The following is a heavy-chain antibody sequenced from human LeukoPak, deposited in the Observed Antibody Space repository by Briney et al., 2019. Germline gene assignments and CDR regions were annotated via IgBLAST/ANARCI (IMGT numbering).Heavy chain of an antibody. CDR1: GYSFTSYW. CDR3: ARSLGYSSSWFDQFDY. V-gene: IGHV5-51*01. J-gene: IGHJ4*02. CDR2: IYPGDSDT. D-gene: IGHD6-13*01. Sequence: GESLKISCKGSGYSFTSYWIGWVRQMPGKGLEWMGIIYPGDSDTRYSPSFQGQVTISADKSISTAYLQWSSLKASDTAMYYCARSLGYSSSWFDQFDYWGQGTLVTVSS.